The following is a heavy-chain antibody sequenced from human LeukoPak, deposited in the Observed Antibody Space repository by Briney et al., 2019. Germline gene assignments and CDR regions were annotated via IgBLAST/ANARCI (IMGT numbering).Heavy chain of an antibody. V-gene: IGHV4-59*08. J-gene: IGHJ5*02. CDR3: ARNSAVATSRSWFDP. D-gene: IGHD6-19*01. Sequence: PAETLSLTCSVFDGSISNYYWSWIRQPPGKGLEWIGYAYYSGSTTYNPSLESRVTISVDTSKNQFSLKLTAVTAADTAVYYCARNSAVATSRSWFDPWGQGTLVTVSS. CDR2: AYYSGST. CDR1: DGSISNYY.